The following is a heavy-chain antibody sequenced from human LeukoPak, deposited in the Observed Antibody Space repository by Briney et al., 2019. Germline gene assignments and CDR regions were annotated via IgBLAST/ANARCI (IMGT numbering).Heavy chain of an antibody. CDR3: AKGGKWDVTPFDY. J-gene: IGHJ4*02. CDR2: ISGSGGST. D-gene: IGHD1-26*01. CDR1: RFTFNNYA. V-gene: IGHV3-23*01. Sequence: GGSLRLSCAASRFTFNNYAMSWVRQAPGKGLEWVSVISGSGGSTYYADSVKGRFTISRDNSKNTLYLQVNSLRAEDTAVYYCAKGGKWDVTPFDYWGQGTLVTVSS.